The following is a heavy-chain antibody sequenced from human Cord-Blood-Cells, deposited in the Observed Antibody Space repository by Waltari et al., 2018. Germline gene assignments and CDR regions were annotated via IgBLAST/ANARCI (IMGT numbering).Heavy chain of an antibody. Sequence: QVQLVQSGAEVKKPGASVKVSCKDSGGPFRSHLITWVRQAPGQGLERMGGIIPIFGTANYAQKFQGRVTITADESTSTAYMELSSLRSEDTAVYYCAREGPTGDYSSSFDYWGQGTLVTVSS. CDR1: GGPFRSHL. D-gene: IGHD6-6*01. CDR3: AREGPTGDYSSSFDY. J-gene: IGHJ4*02. CDR2: IIPIFGTA. V-gene: IGHV1-69*01.